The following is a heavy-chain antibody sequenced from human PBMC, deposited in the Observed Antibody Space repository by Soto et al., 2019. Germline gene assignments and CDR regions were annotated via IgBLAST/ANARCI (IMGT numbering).Heavy chain of an antibody. V-gene: IGHV1-69*01. CDR2: IIPIFGTA. Sequence: QVQLVQSGAEVKKPGSSVKVSCKASGGTFSSYAISWVRQAPGQGLEWMGGIIPIFGTANYAQKFQGRVMITADESTSTAYMELSSLRSEDTAVYYCASPGVGYCSGGSCYSGVYWGQGTLVTVSS. CDR1: GGTFSSYA. D-gene: IGHD2-15*01. CDR3: ASPGVGYCSGGSCYSGVY. J-gene: IGHJ4*02.